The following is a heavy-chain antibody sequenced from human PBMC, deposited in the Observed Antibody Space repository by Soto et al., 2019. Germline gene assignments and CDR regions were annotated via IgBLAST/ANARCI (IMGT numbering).Heavy chain of an antibody. CDR1: GGTFSSYA. D-gene: IGHD3-9*01. Sequence: SVKVSCKASGGTFSSYAISWVRQAPGQGLEWMGGIIPIFGTANYAQKFQGRVTITADESTSTAYMELSSLRSEDTAVYYCAREGGPLYDILTGYYPGGMDVWGQGTTVTV. CDR2: IIPIFGTA. V-gene: IGHV1-69*13. J-gene: IGHJ6*02. CDR3: AREGGPLYDILTGYYPGGMDV.